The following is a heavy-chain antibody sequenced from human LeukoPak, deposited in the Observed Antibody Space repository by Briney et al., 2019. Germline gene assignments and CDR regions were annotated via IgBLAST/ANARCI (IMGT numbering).Heavy chain of an antibody. J-gene: IGHJ4*02. V-gene: IGHV3-21*01. Sequence: KPGGSLRLSCAASRFTFTTYNMAWLRQAPGKGLEWVSSISENGDDKYYTDSEKGRFALSRDNDKNSLFLKMNSLRAEATAVYYCERENGVEDYGGFIYNWGQRTPVTVSS. CDR2: ISENGDDK. CDR3: ERENGVEDYGGFIYN. D-gene: IGHD4-17*01. CDR1: RFTFTTYN.